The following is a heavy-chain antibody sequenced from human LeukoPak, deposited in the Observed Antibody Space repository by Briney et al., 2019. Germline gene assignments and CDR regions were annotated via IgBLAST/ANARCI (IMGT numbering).Heavy chain of an antibody. V-gene: IGHV5-51*01. D-gene: IGHD6-19*01. CDR1: GYTFTSQW. CDR3: ARQERQWLAV. CDR2: IFHGGSTT. J-gene: IGHJ4*02. Sequence: GESLQLSCRASGYTFTSQWIGWVRQMPGEGLEGLGIIFHGGSTTSYNPSFQGQVTISADTSTTPSFLKRSSMNAAATAMYDCARQERQWLAVWGQGTLVTVSS.